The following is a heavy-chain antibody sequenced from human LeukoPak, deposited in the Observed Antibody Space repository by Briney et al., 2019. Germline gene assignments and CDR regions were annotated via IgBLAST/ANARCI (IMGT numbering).Heavy chain of an antibody. J-gene: IGHJ3*02. CDR3: AKANRITIFGVVIDLHDAFDI. V-gene: IGHV3-30*02. D-gene: IGHD3-3*01. Sequence: GGSLRLSCAASGFTFSSYGMHWVRQAPGKGLEWVAFIRYDGSNKYYADSVKGRFTISRDNSKNTLYLQMNSLRAEDTAVYYCAKANRITIFGVVIDLHDAFDIWGQGTMATVSS. CDR1: GFTFSSYG. CDR2: IRYDGSNK.